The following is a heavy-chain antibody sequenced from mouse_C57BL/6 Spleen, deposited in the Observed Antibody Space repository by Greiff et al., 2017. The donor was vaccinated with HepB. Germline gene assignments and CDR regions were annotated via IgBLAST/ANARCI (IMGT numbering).Heavy chain of an antibody. CDR1: GYTFTSYW. CDR3: AIRAHHGLSYVPFAC. V-gene: IGHV1-61*01. Sequence: QVQLQQPGAELVRPGSSVKLSCKASGYTFTSYWMDGVKQRPGQGLEWIGNIYPSDSETHYNQKFKDKATLTVDKSSSTAYMQLSSLTSEDSAVYFCAIRAHHGLSYVPFACWAQLSPVSVSA. D-gene: IGHD1-1*01. CDR2: IYPSDSET. J-gene: IGHJ3*01.